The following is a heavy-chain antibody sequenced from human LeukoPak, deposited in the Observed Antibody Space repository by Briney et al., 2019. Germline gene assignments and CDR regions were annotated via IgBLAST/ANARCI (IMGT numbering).Heavy chain of an antibody. Sequence: SETLSLTCSVSGGSISRDSYYWSWIRQPPGKGLEWIGSVHHGGATHYNPSLESRVTVSEDTSKSQISLKLSSVTAADTAVYYCARSSGYVRPYFDYWGQGTLVTVSS. J-gene: IGHJ4*02. CDR3: ARSSGYVRPYFDY. D-gene: IGHD5-18*01. V-gene: IGHV4-39*07. CDR2: VHHGGAT. CDR1: GGSISRDSYY.